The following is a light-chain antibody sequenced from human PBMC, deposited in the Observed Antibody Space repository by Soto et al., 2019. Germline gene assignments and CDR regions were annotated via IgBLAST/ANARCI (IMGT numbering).Light chain of an antibody. CDR3: MQALQTPWT. CDR1: QSLLHSNGYNY. CDR2: LGS. J-gene: IGKJ1*01. Sequence: DIVMTQSPLSLPVTPGEPASISCRSSQSLLHSNGYNYLDWYLQKPGQSPQLLIYLGSNRASGVPDRCSGSGSGADFTPKISRVEAEDVGVYYCMQALQTPWTFGQGTKVEIK. V-gene: IGKV2-28*01.